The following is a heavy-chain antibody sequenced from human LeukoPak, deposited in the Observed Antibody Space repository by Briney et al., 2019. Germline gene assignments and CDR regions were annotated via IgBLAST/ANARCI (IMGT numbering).Heavy chain of an antibody. D-gene: IGHD2-8*02. Sequence: GGSLRLSCAASGFTVSSDYMSWVRQTPGKGLEWVSVIYGGGSTFYADSVKGRFTISRDSSKNTLYLQMNNLRVEDTAVYYCARDRGCTAGSCYSDYWGQGVQVTVSS. V-gene: IGHV3-66*01. CDR1: GFTVSSDY. CDR3: ARDRGCTAGSCYSDY. CDR2: IYGGGST. J-gene: IGHJ4*02.